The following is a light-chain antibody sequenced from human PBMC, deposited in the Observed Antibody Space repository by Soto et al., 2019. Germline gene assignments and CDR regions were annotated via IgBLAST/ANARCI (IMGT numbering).Light chain of an antibody. J-gene: IGLJ1*01. Sequence: SGPTSPPSAFGPPGQSVTISCTGKNTDFGAYTYVSWCQKHPGKAPKLMIYEVSKRPSGVPDRFSGSKSGNTASLTVSGLQAEDEAGYYCSSYAGSNNFYVFGTGTKVTVL. V-gene: IGLV2-8*01. CDR3: SSYAGSNNFYV. CDR2: EVS. CDR1: NTDFGAYTY.